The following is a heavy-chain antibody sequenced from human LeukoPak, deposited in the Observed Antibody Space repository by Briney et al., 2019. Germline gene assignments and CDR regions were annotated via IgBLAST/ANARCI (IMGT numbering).Heavy chain of an antibody. Sequence: PGGSLRLSCAASGFTFSSYGMHWVRQAPGKGLEWVAVISYDGSNKYYADSVKGRFTISRDNSKNTLYLQMNSLRAEDTAVYYCAKERRVGDKASDYWGQGTLVTVSS. D-gene: IGHD2-21*02. CDR2: ISYDGSNK. J-gene: IGHJ4*02. V-gene: IGHV3-30*18. CDR1: GFTFSSYG. CDR3: AKERRVGDKASDY.